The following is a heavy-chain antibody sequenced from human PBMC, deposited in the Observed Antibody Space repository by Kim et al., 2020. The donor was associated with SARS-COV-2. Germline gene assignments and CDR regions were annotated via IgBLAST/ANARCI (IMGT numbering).Heavy chain of an antibody. V-gene: IGHV3-30-3*01. J-gene: IGHJ4*02. Sequence: GGSLRLSCAASGFTFSSYAMHWVRQAPGKGLEWVAVISYDGSNKYYADSVKGRFTISRDNSKNTLYLQMNSLRAEDTAVYYCARGYCSSTSCRLDYWGQGTLVTVSS. D-gene: IGHD2-2*01. CDR2: ISYDGSNK. CDR3: ARGYCSSTSCRLDY. CDR1: GFTFSSYA.